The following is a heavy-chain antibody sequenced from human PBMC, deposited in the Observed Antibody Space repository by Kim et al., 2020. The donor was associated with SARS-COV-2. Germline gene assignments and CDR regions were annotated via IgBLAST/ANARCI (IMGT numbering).Heavy chain of an antibody. V-gene: IGHV3-13*01. CDR1: GFTFSSYD. Sequence: GGSLRLSCAASGFTFSSYDMHWVRQATGKGLEWVSAIGTAGDTYYPGSVKGRFTISRENAKNSLYLQMNSLRAGDTAVYYCARQSYYDSSGPNDAFDIWGQGTMVTVSS. CDR3: ARQSYYDSSGPNDAFDI. J-gene: IGHJ3*02. CDR2: IGTAGDT. D-gene: IGHD3-22*01.